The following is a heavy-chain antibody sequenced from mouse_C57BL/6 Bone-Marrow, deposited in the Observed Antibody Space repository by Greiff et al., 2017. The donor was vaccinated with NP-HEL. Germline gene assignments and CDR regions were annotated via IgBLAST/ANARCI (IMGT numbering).Heavy chain of an antibody. CDR3: ARPYYYGSSYCWYFDV. D-gene: IGHD1-1*01. CDR2: IDPANGNT. CDR1: GFTIKNTY. Sequence: VQLQQSVAELVRPGASVKLSCTASGFTIKNTYMHWVKQRPEQGLEWIGRIDPANGNTKYAPKFQGKATITADKSSNTAYLQLSSLTSEDTAIYYCARPYYYGSSYCWYFDVWGTGTTVTVSS. V-gene: IGHV14-3*01. J-gene: IGHJ1*03.